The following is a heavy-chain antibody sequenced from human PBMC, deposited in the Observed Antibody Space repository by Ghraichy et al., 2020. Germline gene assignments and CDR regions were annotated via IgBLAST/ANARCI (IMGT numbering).Heavy chain of an antibody. D-gene: IGHD2-15*01. CDR3: ARDCSGGSCLRRSFDP. Sequence: ASVKVSCKASGYRFTSYGISWVRQAPGQGLEWMGWISAYNGNTNHAQKLQGRVTMTTDTSTSTAYMELRSLRSDDTAVYYCARDCSGGSCLRRSFDPWGQGTLVTVSS. V-gene: IGHV1-18*04. CDR1: GYRFTSYG. J-gene: IGHJ5*02. CDR2: ISAYNGNT.